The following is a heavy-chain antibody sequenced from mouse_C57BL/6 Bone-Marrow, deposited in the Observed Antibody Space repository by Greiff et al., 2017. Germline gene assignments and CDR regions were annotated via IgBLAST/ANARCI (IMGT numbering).Heavy chain of an antibody. J-gene: IGHJ3*01. CDR3: AKLGPWFAY. D-gene: IGHD4-1*01. V-gene: IGHV1-82*01. CDR2: IYPGDGDT. CDR1: GYAFSSSW. Sequence: QVQLQQSGPELVKPGASVKISCKASGYAFSSSWMNWVKQRHGKGLEWIGRIYPGDGDTNYNGKFKGKATLTADKSSSTAYMQLSSLTSEYSAVYFCAKLGPWFAYWGQGTLVTVSA.